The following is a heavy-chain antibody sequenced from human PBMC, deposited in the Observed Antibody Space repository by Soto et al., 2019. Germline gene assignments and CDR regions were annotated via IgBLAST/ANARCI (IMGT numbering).Heavy chain of an antibody. V-gene: IGHV1-69*01. Sequence: QVQLVQSGAEVRKPGSSVKVSCKASGDTFNIHTFTWVRQAPGQGLEWMGAIIPISGKADYAQKFRGRITITADESKNTVYLDLGRLTSEDAAVYYCARGDVYSSGSLHKFDYWGQGTLVTVSS. J-gene: IGHJ4*02. CDR2: IIPISGKA. CDR1: GDTFNIHT. CDR3: ARGDVYSSGSLHKFDY. D-gene: IGHD6-19*01.